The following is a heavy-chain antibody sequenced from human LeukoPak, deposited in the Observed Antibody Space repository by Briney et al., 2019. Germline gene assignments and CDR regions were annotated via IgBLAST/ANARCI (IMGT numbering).Heavy chain of an antibody. CDR1: GFTFSSYA. D-gene: IGHD3-22*01. V-gene: IGHV3-23*01. CDR2: ISGSGGST. CDR3: AKVPNYYDSSGQFDY. J-gene: IGHJ4*02. Sequence: GGSLRLSCAASGFTFSSYAISWVRQAPGKGLEWVSAISGSGGSTYYADSVKGRFTISRDNSKNTLYLQMNSLRAEDTAVYYCAKVPNYYDSSGQFDYWGQGTLVTVSS.